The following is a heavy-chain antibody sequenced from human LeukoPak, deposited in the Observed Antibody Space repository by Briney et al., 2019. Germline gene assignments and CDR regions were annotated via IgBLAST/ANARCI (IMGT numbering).Heavy chain of an antibody. CDR2: IYYSGST. CDR3: ARVVPAPRNWFDP. J-gene: IGHJ5*02. D-gene: IGHD2-2*01. CDR1: GGSISSYY. V-gene: IGHV4-59*01. Sequence: SETPSLTCTVSGGSISSYYWSWIRQPPGKGLEWIGYIYYSGSTNYNPSLKSRVTISVDTSKNQFSLKLGSVTAADTAVYYCARVVPAPRNWFDPWGQGTLVTVSS.